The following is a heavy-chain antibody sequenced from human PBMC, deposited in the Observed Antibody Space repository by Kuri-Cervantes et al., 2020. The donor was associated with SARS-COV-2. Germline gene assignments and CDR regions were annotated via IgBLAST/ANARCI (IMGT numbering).Heavy chain of an antibody. D-gene: IGHD4-11*01. J-gene: IGHJ5*02. CDR2: INHSGST. V-gene: IGHV4-34*01. Sequence: SETLSLTCAVYGGSFSGYYWSWIRQPPGKGLEWIGEINHSGSTNYNPSLKSRVTISVDTSKNQFFLKLSSVSASDTAVYYCARVRSNYARWFDPWGQGILVTVSS. CDR3: ARVRSNYARWFDP. CDR1: GGSFSGYY.